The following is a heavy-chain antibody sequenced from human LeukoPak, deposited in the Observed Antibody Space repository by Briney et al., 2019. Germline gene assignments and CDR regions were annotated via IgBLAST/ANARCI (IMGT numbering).Heavy chain of an antibody. Sequence: SETLSLTCAVYGGSFSGYYWSWIRQPPGKGLEWIGEINHSGSTNYNPSLKSRVTISVDTSKNQFSLKLSSVTAADTAVYYCARLGINVLRYFDWLPNYYYYYMDVWGKGTTVTISS. CDR2: INHSGST. J-gene: IGHJ6*03. D-gene: IGHD3-9*01. CDR1: GGSFSGYY. V-gene: IGHV4-34*01. CDR3: ARLGINVLRYFDWLPNYYYYYMDV.